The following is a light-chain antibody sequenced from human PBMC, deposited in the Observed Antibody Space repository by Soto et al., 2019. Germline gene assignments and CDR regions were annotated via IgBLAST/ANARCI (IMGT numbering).Light chain of an antibody. CDR2: AAS. Sequence: DIQMTQSPSSLSASVGDRVTITYRASQGISNYLAWYQQKPGKVPQVLIYAASTLQSGVPSRFSGSGSGTDFTLTISSLQPEDVATYFCQKYDSAPRTFGQGTKVEIK. J-gene: IGKJ1*01. CDR1: QGISNY. CDR3: QKYDSAPRT. V-gene: IGKV1-27*01.